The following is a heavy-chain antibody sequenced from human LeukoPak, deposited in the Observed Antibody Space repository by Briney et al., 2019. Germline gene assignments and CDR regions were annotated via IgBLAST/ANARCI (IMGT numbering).Heavy chain of an antibody. CDR2: INLDGRGT. J-gene: IGHJ4*02. V-gene: IGHV3-74*01. CDR1: GFTVSTNY. CDR3: ARDERGNWNDTPRY. D-gene: IGHD1-1*01. Sequence: GGSLRLSCAASGFTVSTNYMSWFRQAPGKGLVWVSRINLDGRGTTYADSVKGRFTISRDNAKNTLYLQMNTLRDEDTGIYYCARDERGNWNDTPRYWGQGILVTVSS.